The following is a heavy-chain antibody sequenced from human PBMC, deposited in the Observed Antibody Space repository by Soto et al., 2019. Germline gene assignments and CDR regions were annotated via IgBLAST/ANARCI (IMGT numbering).Heavy chain of an antibody. D-gene: IGHD3-3*01. CDR2: IYYSGST. J-gene: IGHJ6*02. Sequence: SETLALTCTVSGGSGGSGDYYWSWIRQPPGKGLEWIGYIYYSGSTYCNPSLKSRVTISVDTSKNQFSLKLSSVTAADTAVYYCARDPLGGGYDFWSGYYPSHHYYAMDVWGQGTTVT. CDR3: ARDPLGGGYDFWSGYYPSHHYYAMDV. CDR1: GGSGGSGDYY. V-gene: IGHV4-30-4*01.